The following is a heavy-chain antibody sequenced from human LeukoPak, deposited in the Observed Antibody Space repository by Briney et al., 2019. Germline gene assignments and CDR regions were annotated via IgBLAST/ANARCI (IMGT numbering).Heavy chain of an antibody. CDR3: ARVMRRGYSGYPAYSFDY. V-gene: IGHV1-3*01. Sequence: GASVKVSCKASGYTFTSYAMHWVRQAPGQRLEWMGWINAGNGNTKYSQKFQGRVTITRDTSASTAYMELSSLRSEDTAVYYCARVMRRGYSGYPAYSFDYWGQGTLVTVSS. J-gene: IGHJ4*02. D-gene: IGHD5-12*01. CDR1: GYTFTSYA. CDR2: INAGNGNT.